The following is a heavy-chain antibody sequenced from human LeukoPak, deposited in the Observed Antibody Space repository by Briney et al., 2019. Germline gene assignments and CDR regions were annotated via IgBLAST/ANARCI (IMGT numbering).Heavy chain of an antibody. CDR3: ARIATTWYGGS. CDR1: GHSFINYW. CDR2: IFPGDSHT. D-gene: IGHD1-26*01. V-gene: IGHV5-51*01. Sequence: GESLKISCKGPGHSFINYWIAWVRQMPGKGLEWIGIIFPGDSHTRYSPSFQGQVAISADMSIDTAYLQWSSLRASDTAMYYCARIATTWYGGSWGQGTLVFVSS. J-gene: IGHJ4*02.